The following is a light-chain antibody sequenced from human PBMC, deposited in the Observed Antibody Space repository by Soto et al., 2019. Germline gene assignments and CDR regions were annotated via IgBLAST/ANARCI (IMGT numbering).Light chain of an antibody. Sequence: QSVLTQPASVSGSPGQPITISCTGTSSDVGTYNLVSWYQHHPGKAPKLMIYEGSKRPSGVSNRFSGSKSGNTASLTISGLQAEDEADYYCCSYAGSSTYVFGTGTKLTVL. J-gene: IGLJ1*01. CDR3: CSYAGSSTYV. CDR1: SSDVGTYNL. CDR2: EGS. V-gene: IGLV2-23*01.